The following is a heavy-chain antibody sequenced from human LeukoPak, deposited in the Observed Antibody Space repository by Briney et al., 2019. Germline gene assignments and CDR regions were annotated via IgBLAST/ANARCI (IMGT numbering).Heavy chain of an antibody. CDR3: AKGQELDDGVFDS. CDR1: GFTGSSIA. J-gene: IGHJ4*02. V-gene: IGHV3-23*01. D-gene: IGHD1-1*01. Sequence: GGSLRLSCAPSGFTGSSIAMSWVRQAPGKGLDLVSTIRSNGDTAYNADSVKGRFTISRDNSKKTLYLQMNSLRVEDTAIYYCAKGQELDDGVFDSWGQGTLVTVSS. CDR2: IRSNGDTA.